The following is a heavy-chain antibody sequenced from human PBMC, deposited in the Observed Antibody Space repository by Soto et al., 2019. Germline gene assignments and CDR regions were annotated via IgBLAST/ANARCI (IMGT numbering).Heavy chain of an antibody. D-gene: IGHD2-21*02. CDR1: GFTFSTYA. J-gene: IGHJ4*02. CDR2: ISGSASST. CDR3: ARVLCGGDCYSWQDY. Sequence: EVQLLESGGDLVQPGGSLRLSCAASGFTFSTYAMSWVRQAPGKGLQWVSTISGSASSTYYADSVKGRFTISRDNSKHTLYLQMNSLRAEDTAVYYCARVLCGGDCYSWQDYWGQGTLVTVSS. V-gene: IGHV3-23*01.